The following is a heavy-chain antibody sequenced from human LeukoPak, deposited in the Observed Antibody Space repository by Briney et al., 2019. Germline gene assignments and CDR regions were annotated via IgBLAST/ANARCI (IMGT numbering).Heavy chain of an antibody. J-gene: IGHJ6*03. CDR1: GFTFSDYA. CDR3: AKTRITIFGVVIIHDYYYYMDV. D-gene: IGHD3-3*01. V-gene: IGHV3-23*01. CDR2: ISAGGGNT. Sequence: GGSLRLSCAASGFTFSDYALGWVRQAPGKGLEWVSTISAGGGNTDYADSVKGRFTISRDNSKNTLYLQMNSLRAEDTAVYYCAKTRITIFGVVIIHDYYYYMDVWAKGPRSPSP.